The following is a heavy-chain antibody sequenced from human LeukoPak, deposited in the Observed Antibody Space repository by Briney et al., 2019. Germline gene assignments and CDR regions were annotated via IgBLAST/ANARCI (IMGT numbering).Heavy chain of an antibody. CDR2: IIPILGIA. D-gene: IGHD4-11*01. Sequence: SVKVSCKASGGTFSSYAISWVRQAPGQGLEWMGRIIPILGIANYAQKFQGRVTITADKSTSTAYMELRSLRSDDTAVYYCASGMTTVTTGYYGMDVWGQGTTVTVSS. CDR1: GGTFSSYA. J-gene: IGHJ6*02. V-gene: IGHV1-69*04. CDR3: ASGMTTVTTGYYGMDV.